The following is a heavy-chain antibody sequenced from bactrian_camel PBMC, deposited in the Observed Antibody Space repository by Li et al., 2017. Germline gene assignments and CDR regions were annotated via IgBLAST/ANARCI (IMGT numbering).Heavy chain of an antibody. Sequence: VQLVESGGGSVQAGGSLRLSCVFSGDTYTSNYMSWFRQAPGEEREGVARISSKGSITRYADSVKGRFDISHDNTNVYLQMNDLKPEDTAMYSCAASLWRQSFGCTWSVASTAWGQGTQVTVS. CDR2: ISSKGSIT. CDR3: AASLWRQSFGCTWSVASTA. J-gene: IGHJ6*01. V-gene: IGHV3S40*01. D-gene: IGHD6*01. CDR1: GDTYTSNY.